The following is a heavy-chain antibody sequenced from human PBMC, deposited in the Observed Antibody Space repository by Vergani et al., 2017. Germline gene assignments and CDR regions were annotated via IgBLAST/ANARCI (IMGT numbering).Heavy chain of an antibody. Sequence: EVQLLESGGGLVQPGGSLRLSCSASGFSFNSYWMHWVRQVPGKGLLWVSRIKSDGSITAYADSVKGRFTISRDTSKKTLSLQMRSLRADDTAVYYCAKDGRENSDYGYFDYWGQGTLVTVSS. V-gene: IGHV3-74*03. J-gene: IGHJ4*02. CDR1: GFSFNSYW. D-gene: IGHD4-17*01. CDR3: AKDGRENSDYGYFDY. CDR2: IKSDGSIT.